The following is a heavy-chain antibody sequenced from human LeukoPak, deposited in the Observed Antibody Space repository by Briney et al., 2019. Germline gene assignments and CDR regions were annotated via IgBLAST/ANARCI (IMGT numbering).Heavy chain of an antibody. J-gene: IGHJ4*02. Sequence: PSETLSLTCTVSGGSISSSSYYWGWFRQPPGKGRGWSGSIYYSGSTYYNPSLKSRVTISVDTSKNQFSLKLSSVTAADTAVYYCARGGYDFWSGYEGYWGQGTLVTVPS. CDR3: ARGGYDFWSGYEGY. CDR2: IYYSGST. CDR1: GGSISSSSYY. D-gene: IGHD3-3*01. V-gene: IGHV4-39*07.